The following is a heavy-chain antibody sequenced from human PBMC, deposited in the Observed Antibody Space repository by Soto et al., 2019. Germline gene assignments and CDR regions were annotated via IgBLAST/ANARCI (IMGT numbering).Heavy chain of an antibody. CDR1: GGSISSGGYY. V-gene: IGHV4-31*03. Sequence: QVQLQESGPGLVKPSQTLSLTCTVSGGSISSGGYYWSWIRQHPGKGLEWIGYIYYSGSTYYNPSLKSRVTISVDTSKNQFSLKLSSVTAADTAVYYCARVKTDGEDPDQGSVWFDPWGQGTLVTVSS. CDR3: ARVKTDGEDPDQGSVWFDP. J-gene: IGHJ5*02. D-gene: IGHD2-15*01. CDR2: IYYSGST.